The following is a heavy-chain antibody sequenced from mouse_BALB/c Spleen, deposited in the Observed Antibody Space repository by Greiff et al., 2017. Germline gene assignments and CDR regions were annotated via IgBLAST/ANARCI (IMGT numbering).Heavy chain of an antibody. CDR2: IWGDGST. D-gene: IGHD2-1*01. J-gene: IGHJ3*01. CDR1: GFSLTGYG. CDR3: ARDQDYGNYPFAY. Sequence: VQGVESGPGLVAPSQSLSITCTVSGFSLTGYGVNWVRQPPGKGLEWLGMIWGDGSTDYNSALKSRLSISKDNSKSQVFLKMNSLQTDDTARYYCARDQDYGNYPFAYWGQGTLVTVSA. V-gene: IGHV2-6-7*01.